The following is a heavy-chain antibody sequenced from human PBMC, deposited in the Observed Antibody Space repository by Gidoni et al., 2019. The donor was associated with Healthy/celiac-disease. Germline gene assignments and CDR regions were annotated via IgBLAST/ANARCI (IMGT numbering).Heavy chain of an antibody. D-gene: IGHD5-12*01. CDR2: IYSGGRT. J-gene: IGHJ4*02. CDR3: AREMATIHGLFDY. Sequence: EVQLVESGGGLIQPGGSLRLSCAASGFTASSNYMRGVRQAPGKGLEWVSVIYSGGRTYYADSVKGRFTISRDNSKNTLYLQMNSLRAEDTAVYYCAREMATIHGLFDYWGQGTLVTVSS. CDR1: GFTASSNY. V-gene: IGHV3-53*01.